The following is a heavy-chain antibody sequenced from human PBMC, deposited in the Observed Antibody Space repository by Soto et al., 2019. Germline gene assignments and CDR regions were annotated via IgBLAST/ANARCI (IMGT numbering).Heavy chain of an antibody. CDR2: TYYSGST. CDR1: GGSISSSSYY. Sequence: SETLSLTCTVSGGSISSSSYYWGWIRQPPGKGLEWIGSTYYSGSTYYNPSLKSRVTISVDTSKNQFSLKLSSVTAADTAVYYCASHPPYYYGMDVWGQGTTVTVSS. CDR3: ASHPPYYYGMDV. V-gene: IGHV4-39*01. J-gene: IGHJ6*02.